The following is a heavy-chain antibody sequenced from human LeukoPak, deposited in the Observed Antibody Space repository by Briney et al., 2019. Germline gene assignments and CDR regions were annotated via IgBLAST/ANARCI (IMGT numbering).Heavy chain of an antibody. J-gene: IGHJ4*02. D-gene: IGHD4-17*01. CDR1: GGSISSSSYY. CDR3: ARDYGVVDY. CDR2: IYYSGST. Sequence: PSETLSLTCTVSGGSISSSSYYWGWIRQPPGKGLEWIGSIYYSGSTYYNPSLKSRVTISVDTSKNQFSLKLSSVTAADTAVYYCARDYGVVDYWGQGTLVTVSS. V-gene: IGHV4-39*07.